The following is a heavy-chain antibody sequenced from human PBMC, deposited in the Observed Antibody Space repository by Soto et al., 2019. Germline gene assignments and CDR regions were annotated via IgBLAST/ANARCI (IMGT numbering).Heavy chain of an antibody. D-gene: IGHD3-16*01. V-gene: IGHV1-18*01. J-gene: IGHJ6*02. Sequence: QVQLVQSGAEVKNPGASVKVSCKASGYTFTRYGIGWARQAPGQGLEWMGWINTYNGNTNYAQNVQGRVTLTTDTSTSTAYMELGSLRSNDEAIYYCAMVDVYVTPSPQDVWGQGTTVIVSS. CDR1: GYTFTRYG. CDR2: INTYNGNT. CDR3: AMVDVYVTPSPQDV.